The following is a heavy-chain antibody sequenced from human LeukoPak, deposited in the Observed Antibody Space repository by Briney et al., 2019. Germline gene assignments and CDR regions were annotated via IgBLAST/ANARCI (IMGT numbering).Heavy chain of an antibody. V-gene: IGHV1-18*04. CDR1: GYTFTGYY. CDR3: ARERGGLIAAAGTYYFDY. D-gene: IGHD6-13*01. J-gene: IGHJ4*02. CDR2: ISAYNGNT. Sequence: ASVKVSCKASGYTFTGYYMHWVRQAPGQGLEWMEWISAYNGNTNYAQKLQGRVTMTTDTSTSTAYMELRSLRSDDTAVYYCARERGGLIAAAGTYYFDYWGQGTLVTVSS.